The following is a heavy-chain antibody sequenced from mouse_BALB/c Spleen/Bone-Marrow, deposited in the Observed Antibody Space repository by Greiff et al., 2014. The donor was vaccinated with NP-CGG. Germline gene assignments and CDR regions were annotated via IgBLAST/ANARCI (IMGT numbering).Heavy chain of an antibody. J-gene: IGHJ4*01. CDR1: GYAFTNYL. Sequence: VQRVESGTDLVRPGTSVKVSCKASGYAFTNYLIEWIKQRPGQGLEWIGVINPGSGGINYNERFKGKATLTADKSSSTAYMQLSSLTSDDSAVYFCARSIYDGYSEAMDYWGRGTSVTVSS. V-gene: IGHV1-54*03. CDR2: INPGSGGI. D-gene: IGHD2-3*01. CDR3: ARSIYDGYSEAMDY.